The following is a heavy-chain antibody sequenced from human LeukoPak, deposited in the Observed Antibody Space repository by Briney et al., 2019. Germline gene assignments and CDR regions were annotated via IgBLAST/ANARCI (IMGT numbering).Heavy chain of an antibody. CDR1: GYSFTSYW. V-gene: IGHV5-51*01. D-gene: IGHD2-2*01. CDR2: IYPGDSDT. CDR3: ARQGDIVVVPAARREDWFDP. J-gene: IGHJ5*02. Sequence: GESLKISCKGSGYSFTSYWIGWVRQMPGKGLEWMGIIYPGDSDTRYSPSFQGQVTISADKSISTAYLQWSSLKASDTAMYYCARQGDIVVVPAARREDWFDPWGQGTLVTVSS.